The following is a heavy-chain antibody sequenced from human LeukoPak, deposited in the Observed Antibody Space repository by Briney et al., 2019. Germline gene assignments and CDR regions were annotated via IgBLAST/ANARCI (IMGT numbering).Heavy chain of an antibody. Sequence: GASVKVSCKASGYTFTGYYMHWVRQAPGQGLEWMGWINPNSGGTNYAQKFQGRVTMTRDTSISTAYMELSRLRSDDTAVYYCAREGMGGCSGGSCPNWFDPWGQGTLVTVSS. CDR2: INPNSGGT. D-gene: IGHD2-15*01. J-gene: IGHJ5*02. CDR1: GYTFTGYY. V-gene: IGHV1-2*02. CDR3: AREGMGGCSGGSCPNWFDP.